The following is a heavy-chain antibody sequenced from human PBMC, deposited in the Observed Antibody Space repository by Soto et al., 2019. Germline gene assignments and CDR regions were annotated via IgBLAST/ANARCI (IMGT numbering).Heavy chain of an antibody. D-gene: IGHD2-2*01. CDR2: IIPAFGTA. CDR3: AKVRYSSPMGYYYGMDV. CDR1: RVAFSKFI. Sequence: QAQLEQSGGEVKKPGSSVKVSCKASRVAFSKFIVTWVRQAPGVGLEWVGGIIPAFGTANYAQKFQGRVTITADESTSTSYMEVNNLTSEDTAVYYCAKVRYSSPMGYYYGMDVWGQGTTVTVSS. J-gene: IGHJ6*02. V-gene: IGHV1-69*01.